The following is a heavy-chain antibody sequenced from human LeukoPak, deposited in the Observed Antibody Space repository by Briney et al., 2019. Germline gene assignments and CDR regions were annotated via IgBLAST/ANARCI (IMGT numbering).Heavy chain of an antibody. CDR3: ARLSGHDFWSGYRNPFDY. Sequence: TSSETLSLTCTVSGGSISSSSYYWGWLRQPPGKGLEWIGSIYYSGSTYYNPSLKSRVTISVDTSKNQFSLKLSSVTAADTAVYYCARLSGHDFWSGYRNPFDYWGQGTLVTVSS. CDR2: IYYSGST. CDR1: GGSISSSSYY. J-gene: IGHJ4*02. D-gene: IGHD3-3*01. V-gene: IGHV4-39*01.